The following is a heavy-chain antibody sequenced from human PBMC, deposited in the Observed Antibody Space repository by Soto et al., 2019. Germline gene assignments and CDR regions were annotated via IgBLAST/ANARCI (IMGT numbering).Heavy chain of an antibody. CDR3: ARDRRYYGSGSELDY. Sequence: GGSLRLSCAASGFTFSSYGMHWVRQAPGKGLEWVAVIWYDGSNKYYADSVKGRFTISRDNSKNTLYLQMNSLRAEDTAVYYCARDRRYYGSGSELDYWGQGTLVTVSS. CDR2: IWYDGSNK. CDR1: GFTFSSYG. J-gene: IGHJ4*02. D-gene: IGHD3-10*01. V-gene: IGHV3-33*01.